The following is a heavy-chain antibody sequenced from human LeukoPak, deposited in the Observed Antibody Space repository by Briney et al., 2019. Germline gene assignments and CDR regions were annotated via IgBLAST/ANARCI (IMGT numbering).Heavy chain of an antibody. CDR2: IYYSGST. D-gene: IGHD1-7*01. J-gene: IGHJ5*02. V-gene: IGHV4-59*08. CDR1: GGSISSYY. CDR3: ARHVDSWNYDWFDP. Sequence: SETLSLTCTVSGGSISSYYWSWIRQPPGKGLEWIGYIYYSGSTYYNPSLKSRVTISVDTSKNQFSLKLSSVTAADTAVYYCARHVDSWNYDWFDPWGQGTLVTVSS.